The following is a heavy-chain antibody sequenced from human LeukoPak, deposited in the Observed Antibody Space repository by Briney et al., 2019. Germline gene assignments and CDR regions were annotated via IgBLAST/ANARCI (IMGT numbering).Heavy chain of an antibody. J-gene: IGHJ4*02. CDR1: GLTVSSYA. D-gene: IGHD3-10*01. CDR3: AKYTSGTSYRGLDQ. CDR2: IIGSAVNA. Sequence: GESLRLSCGASGLTVSSYAMSWVRQAPGKGREWVSTIIGSAVNAYYADSVKGRFTISRDDSKNTVYLQMNSLRAEDTAVYSCAKYTSGTSYRGLDQWGQGTLVTVSS. V-gene: IGHV3-23*01.